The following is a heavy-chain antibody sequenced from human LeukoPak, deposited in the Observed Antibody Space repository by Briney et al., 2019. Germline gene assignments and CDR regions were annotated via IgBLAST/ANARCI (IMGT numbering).Heavy chain of an antibody. Sequence: GGSLRLSCAASGFRFSDYNVHWVRQAPGAGQEWVAFISPDGRKKEYADSVKGRFTISRDNSKNTLYLQMNSLRAEDTAVYYCAKEAGQGAASQHFDYWGQGTLVTVSS. CDR3: AKEAGQGAASQHFDY. V-gene: IGHV3-30*04. CDR2: ISPDGRKK. D-gene: IGHD6-6*01. CDR1: GFRFSDYN. J-gene: IGHJ4*02.